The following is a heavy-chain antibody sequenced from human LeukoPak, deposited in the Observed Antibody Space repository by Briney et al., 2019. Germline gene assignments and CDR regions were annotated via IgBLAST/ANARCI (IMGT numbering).Heavy chain of an antibody. J-gene: IGHJ4*02. CDR3: ARPSSSGSYYY. V-gene: IGHV4-39*01. CDR1: GDSISSSGHW. Sequence: SETLSLTCTVSGDSISSSGHWWGWIRQPPEEGLEWIGSISYSGSPSYNPSLKSRVTISVDTSKNQLSLRLSPVTAADTAVYYCARPSSSGSYYYWGQGTLVTVS. D-gene: IGHD1-26*01. CDR2: ISYSGSP.